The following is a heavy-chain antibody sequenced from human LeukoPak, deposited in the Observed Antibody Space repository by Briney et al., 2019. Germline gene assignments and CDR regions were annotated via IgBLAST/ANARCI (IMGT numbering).Heavy chain of an antibody. D-gene: IGHD3-22*01. J-gene: IGHJ4*02. CDR1: GYTFTGYY. Sequence: ASVKVSCKDSGYTFTGYYMHWVRQAPGQGLEWMGRINPNSGGTNYAQKFQGRVTMTRDTSISTAYMELSRLRSDDTAVYYCARDLPSNYYYDSSGYYYWGQGTLVTVSS. CDR2: INPNSGGT. V-gene: IGHV1-2*06. CDR3: ARDLPSNYYYDSSGYYY.